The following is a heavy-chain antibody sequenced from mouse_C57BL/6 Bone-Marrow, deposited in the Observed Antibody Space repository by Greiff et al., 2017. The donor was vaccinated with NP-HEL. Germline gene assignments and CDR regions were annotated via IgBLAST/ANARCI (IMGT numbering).Heavy chain of an antibody. D-gene: IGHD2-5*01. J-gene: IGHJ2*01. V-gene: IGHV5-17*01. CDR3: ARRYYSNFSLDY. CDR1: GFTFSDYG. CDR2: ISSGSSTI. Sequence: EVKLVESGGGLVKPGGSLKLSCAASGFTFSDYGMHWVRQAPEKGLEWVAYISSGSSTIYYADTVKGRFTISRDNAKNTLFLQMTSLRSEDTAMYYCARRYYSNFSLDYWGQGTTLTVSS.